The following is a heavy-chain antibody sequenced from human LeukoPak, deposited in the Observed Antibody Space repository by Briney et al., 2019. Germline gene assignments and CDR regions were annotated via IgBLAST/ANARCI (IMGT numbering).Heavy chain of an antibody. Sequence: GGSLRLSCAASGFIFSSYGMHWVRQAPGKGLEWVAFIRYDGSNKYYADSVKGRFTISRDNSKNTLYLQMNSPRAEDTAVYCCAKDRYYYDSSGYFYWGQGTLVTVSS. J-gene: IGHJ4*02. CDR1: GFIFSSYG. D-gene: IGHD3-22*01. CDR3: AKDRYYYDSSGYFY. CDR2: IRYDGSNK. V-gene: IGHV3-30*02.